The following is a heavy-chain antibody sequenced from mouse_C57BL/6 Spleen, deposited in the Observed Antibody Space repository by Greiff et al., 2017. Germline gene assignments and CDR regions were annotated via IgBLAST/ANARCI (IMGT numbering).Heavy chain of an antibody. CDR1: GYTFTSYW. J-gene: IGHJ4*01. V-gene: IGHV1-61*01. CDR3: ARTRIYYYGSSLAMDY. Sequence: QVQLQQPGAELVRPGSSVKLSCKASGYTFTSYWMDWVKQRPGQGLEWIGNIYPSDSETHYNQKFKDKATLTVDKSSSTAYMQLSSLTSEDSAVYYCARTRIYYYGSSLAMDYWGQGTSVTVSS. CDR2: IYPSDSET. D-gene: IGHD1-1*01.